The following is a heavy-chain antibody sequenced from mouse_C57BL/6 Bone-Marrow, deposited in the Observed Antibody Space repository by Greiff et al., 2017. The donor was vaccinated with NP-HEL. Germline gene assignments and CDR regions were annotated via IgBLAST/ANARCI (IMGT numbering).Heavy chain of an antibody. J-gene: IGHJ2*01. CDR3: ARDSGYAFDY. D-gene: IGHD3-2*02. V-gene: IGHV1-53*01. CDR2: INPNNGGT. Sequence: VQLQQPGTELVKPGASVKLSCKASGYTFTSYWMHWLKQRPGQGLEWIGNINPNNGGTNDNEKFKTKATLTVDKSPSTAYMQLSSLTSEYSAVYYCARDSGYAFDYWGQGTTLTVSS. CDR1: GYTFTSYW.